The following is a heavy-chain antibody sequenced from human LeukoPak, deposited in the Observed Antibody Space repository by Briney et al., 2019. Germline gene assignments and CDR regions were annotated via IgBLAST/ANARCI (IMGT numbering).Heavy chain of an antibody. J-gene: IGHJ6*02. Sequence: ASVKVSCQASGGTYRSYAISWVRQAPGQGLEWMGRIIPILGIANYAQKFQGRVTITADKSTSTAYMELSSLRSEDTAVYYSARERDYYGMDVWGQGTTVTVSS. CDR1: GGTYRSYA. CDR2: IIPILGIA. CDR3: ARERDYYGMDV. V-gene: IGHV1-69*04.